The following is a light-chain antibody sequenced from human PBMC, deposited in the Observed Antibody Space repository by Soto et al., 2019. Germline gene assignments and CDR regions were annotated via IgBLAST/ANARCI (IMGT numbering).Light chain of an antibody. Sequence: QSVLTQPPSVSGAPGQRVTISCTGSSSNIGAGYDVHWYQQLPGTAPKLLIYGNSNRPSGVPDRFSGSKSGTSASLAITGLQAEDEAYYYFPAYGSHLSGYVFGTGTKV. CDR1: SSNIGAGYD. V-gene: IGLV1-40*01. CDR3: PAYGSHLSGYV. J-gene: IGLJ1*01. CDR2: GNS.